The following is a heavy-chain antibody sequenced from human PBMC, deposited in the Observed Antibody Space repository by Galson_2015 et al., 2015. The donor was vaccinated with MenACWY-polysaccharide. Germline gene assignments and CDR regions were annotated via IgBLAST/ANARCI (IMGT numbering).Heavy chain of an antibody. CDR2: TYYRSNWSS. CDR1: GDSVSSNTAA. D-gene: IGHD2-15*01. CDR3: VRRGAAASLLFDP. J-gene: IGHJ5*02. Sequence: AISGDSVSSNTAAWNWIRQSPSRGLEWLGRTYYRSNWSSDYALSVRGRITINADTSKNQFSLQLNSVTPEDTAVYYCVRRGAAASLLFDPWGQGTLVTVSS. V-gene: IGHV6-1*01.